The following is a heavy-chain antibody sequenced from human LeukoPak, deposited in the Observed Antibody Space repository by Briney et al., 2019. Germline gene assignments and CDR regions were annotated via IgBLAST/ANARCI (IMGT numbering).Heavy chain of an antibody. D-gene: IGHD6-13*01. CDR1: GFTVSSNY. Sequence: GGSLRLSCAASGFTVSSNYMSWVRQAPGKGLEWVSAISGSGGSTYYADSVKGRFTISRDNSKNTLYLQMNSLRAEDTAVYYCAKVDSSSWYRGYFDYWGQGTLVTVSS. CDR2: ISGSGGST. J-gene: IGHJ4*02. V-gene: IGHV3-23*01. CDR3: AKVDSSSWYRGYFDY.